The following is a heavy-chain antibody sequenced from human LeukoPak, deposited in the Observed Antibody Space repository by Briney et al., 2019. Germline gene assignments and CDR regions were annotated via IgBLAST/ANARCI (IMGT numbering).Heavy chain of an antibody. CDR2: ISSSSSNI. CDR1: AFTFSSYS. J-gene: IGHJ4*02. Sequence: PGGSLTLYCAASAFTFSSYSMNWVRQAPGQGLEWVSSISSSSSNIYYADSVKGRFTISRDNAKNSLYLQMNRLRAEDTAVYYCARAHSSAVDYWGQGTLVTVSS. D-gene: IGHD6-19*01. CDR3: ARAHSSAVDY. V-gene: IGHV3-21*01.